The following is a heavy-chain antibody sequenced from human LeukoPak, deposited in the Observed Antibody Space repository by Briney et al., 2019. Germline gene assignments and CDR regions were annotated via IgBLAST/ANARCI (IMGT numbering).Heavy chain of an antibody. V-gene: IGHV3-30*02. CDR1: GFTFSSYG. Sequence: GGSLRLSCAASGFTFSSYGMHWVRQAPGKGLEWVAFIRYDGGNKYYADSVKGRFTISRDNSKNTLYLQMNSLRAEDTAVYYCAKDQSWGYDILTGAGDYWGQGTLVTVSS. CDR3: AKDQSWGYDILTGAGDY. J-gene: IGHJ4*02. D-gene: IGHD3-9*01. CDR2: IRYDGGNK.